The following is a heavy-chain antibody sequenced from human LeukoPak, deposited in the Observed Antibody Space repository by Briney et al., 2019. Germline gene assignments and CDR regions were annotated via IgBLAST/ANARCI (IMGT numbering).Heavy chain of an antibody. CDR3: AKDVGKWESLHFFDY. CDR2: ISGSGAST. J-gene: IGHJ4*02. Sequence: GGSLRLSCLTSGFTLSTNAMSWVRQAPGKGLEWISGISGSGASTYYADFVKGRFTISRDDSRNTLYLQMNSLRGDDTAVYYCAKDVGKWESLHFFDYWGQGTLVTVSS. D-gene: IGHD1-26*01. V-gene: IGHV3-23*01. CDR1: GFTLSTNA.